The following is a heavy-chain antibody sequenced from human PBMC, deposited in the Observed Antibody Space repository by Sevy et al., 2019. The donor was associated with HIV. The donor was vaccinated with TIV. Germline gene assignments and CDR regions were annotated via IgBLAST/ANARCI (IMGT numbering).Heavy chain of an antibody. CDR2: IYYSGST. D-gene: IGHD1-26*01. CDR1: GGSISSYY. Sequence: SETLSLTCTVSGGSISSYYWSWIRQPPGKGLEWIGYIYYSGSTNYNPSLKSRVTISVDTSKNQFSLKLSSVTAADTAVYYCAREGESGSYYRGGGFDPWGQGTLVTVSS. V-gene: IGHV4-59*01. CDR3: AREGESGSYYRGGGFDP. J-gene: IGHJ5*02.